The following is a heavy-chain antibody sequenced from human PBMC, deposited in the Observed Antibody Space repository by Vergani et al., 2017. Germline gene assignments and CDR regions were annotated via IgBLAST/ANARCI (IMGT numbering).Heavy chain of an antibody. CDR1: NDSVSNTFYY. Sequence: QVQLPESGPGLVKPSETLSLTCTVSNDSVSNTFYYWGWIRQTPGKGLEWIGSIYYSGSTYYNPTLKSPFNVSIDTSRDHFSLKLRSVSAADTAVYFCARRAERWETLLRDDFDVWGQGTFVTVSP. CDR2: IYYSGST. D-gene: IGHD1-26*01. V-gene: IGHV4-39*02. J-gene: IGHJ3*01. CDR3: ARRAERWETLLRDDFDV.